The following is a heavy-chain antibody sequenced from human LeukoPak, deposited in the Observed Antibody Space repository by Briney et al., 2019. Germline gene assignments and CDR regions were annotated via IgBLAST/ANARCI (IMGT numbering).Heavy chain of an antibody. CDR1: GGSISSGGYS. J-gene: IGHJ4*02. CDR3: AGSERYSYGYR. V-gene: IGHV4-30-2*01. D-gene: IGHD5-18*01. CDR2: IYHSGST. Sequence: SETLSLTCAVSGGSISSGGYSWSWIRQPPGKGLEWIGYIYHSGSTYYNPSLKSRVTISVDRSKNQFSLKLSSVTAADTAVYYCAGSERYSYGYRWGQGTLVTVSS.